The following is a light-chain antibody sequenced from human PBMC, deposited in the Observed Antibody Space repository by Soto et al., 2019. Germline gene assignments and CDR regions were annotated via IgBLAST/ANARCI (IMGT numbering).Light chain of an antibody. J-gene: IGLJ1*01. Sequence: QSALTQPASVSGSPGQSITISCTGTSSDVGDYNFVSWYQQHPGKAPQLMIYDVSNRPSGISNRFSGSKSGNTASLTISGLQAEDEADYYCLSYTSSSTDVFGTGTKLTVL. V-gene: IGLV2-14*03. CDR1: SSDVGDYNF. CDR2: DVS. CDR3: LSYTSSSTDV.